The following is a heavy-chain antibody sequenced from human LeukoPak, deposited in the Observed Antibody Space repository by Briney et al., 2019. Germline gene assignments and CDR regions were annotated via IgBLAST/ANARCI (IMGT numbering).Heavy chain of an antibody. CDR3: ARDIGSGWYNYFDY. Sequence: PGGSLRLSCAASGFTFSSYGMHWVRQAPGKGLEWVAVIWYDGSNKYYADSVKGRFTISRDNPKNTLYLQMNSLRAEDTAVYYCARDIGSGWYNYFDYWGQGTLVTVSS. CDR2: IWYDGSNK. D-gene: IGHD6-19*01. V-gene: IGHV3-33*01. CDR1: GFTFSSYG. J-gene: IGHJ4*02.